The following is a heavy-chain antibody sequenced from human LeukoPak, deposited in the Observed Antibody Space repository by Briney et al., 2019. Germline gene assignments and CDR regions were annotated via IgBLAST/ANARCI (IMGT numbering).Heavy chain of an antibody. CDR3: ARDCSSTNCYGNY. V-gene: IGHV3-7*01. Sequence: GGSLRLSCAASGFTFSNYWMSWVRQAPGKGLEWVAIIKQDGNEIYYVDSMKGRFTISRDNAKNSLYLQMNSLRAEDTAVYYCARDCSSTNCYGNYWGQGTLVTVSS. J-gene: IGHJ4*02. CDR1: GFTFSNYW. D-gene: IGHD2-2*01. CDR2: IKQDGNEI.